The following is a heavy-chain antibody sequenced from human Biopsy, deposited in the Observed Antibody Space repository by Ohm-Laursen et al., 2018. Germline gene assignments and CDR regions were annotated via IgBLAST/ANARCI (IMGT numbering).Heavy chain of an antibody. J-gene: IGHJ2*01. Sequence: TLSLTCRVSGASVKTSGYFWAWLRQRPGKGLEWIGYISYNERTHYNPSLTSRLAISFDTSNNRISLQLRSVSVADTAVYYCVREPKTGTAEAWYFDLWGRGSPVTVPS. CDR1: GASVKTSGYF. CDR3: VREPKTGTAEAWYFDL. D-gene: IGHD3-9*01. CDR2: ISYNERT. V-gene: IGHV4-31*03.